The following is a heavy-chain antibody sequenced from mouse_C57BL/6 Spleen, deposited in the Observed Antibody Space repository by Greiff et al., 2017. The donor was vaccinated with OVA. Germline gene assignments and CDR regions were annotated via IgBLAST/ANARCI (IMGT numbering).Heavy chain of an antibody. J-gene: IGHJ4*01. CDR1: GFNIKDDY. CDR2: IDPENGDT. CDR3: TSAYYAMDY. D-gene: IGHD6-1*01. Sequence: EVQLQQSGAELVRPGASVQLSCTASGFNIKDDYMHWVKQRPEQGLEWIGWIDPENGDTEYASKFQGKATITADTSSNTAYLQLSSLTSEDTAVYYCTSAYYAMDYWGQGTSGTVSS. V-gene: IGHV14-4*01.